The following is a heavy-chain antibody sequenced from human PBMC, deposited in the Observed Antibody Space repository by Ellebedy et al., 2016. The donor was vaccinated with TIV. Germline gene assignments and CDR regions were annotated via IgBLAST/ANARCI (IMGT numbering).Heavy chain of an antibody. CDR3: AKGTHHYDILTGSYYYYYGMDV. J-gene: IGHJ6*02. D-gene: IGHD3-9*01. CDR2: ERYDGSNK. CDR1: GFTFSSSG. Sequence: GESLKISCAASGFTFSSSGMHWVRQAPGKGLEWVAFERYDGSNKYYADSVKGRFTISRDNSKNTLYLQMNSLRAEDTAVYYCAKGTHHYDILTGSYYYYYGMDVWGQGATVTVSS. V-gene: IGHV3-30*02.